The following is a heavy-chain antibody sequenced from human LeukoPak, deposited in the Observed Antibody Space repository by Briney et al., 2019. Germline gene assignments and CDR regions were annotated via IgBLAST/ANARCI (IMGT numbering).Heavy chain of an antibody. CDR2: INHSGNT. CDR3: AREGPYYYGSGSHDAFDI. D-gene: IGHD3-10*01. V-gene: IGHV4-34*01. J-gene: IGHJ3*02. CDR1: GGSFSGYY. Sequence: SETLSLTCAVYGGSFSGYYWSWIPQPPGKGVEWSGEINHSGNTNYNPSLKSRVTISVDTSKKQFSLKLSSVTAADTAVYYGAREGPYYYGSGSHDAFDIWGQGTMVTVSS.